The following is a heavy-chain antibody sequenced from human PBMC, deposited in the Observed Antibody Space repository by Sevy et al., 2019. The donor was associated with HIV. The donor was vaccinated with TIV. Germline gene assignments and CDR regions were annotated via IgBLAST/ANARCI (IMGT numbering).Heavy chain of an antibody. V-gene: IGHV1-46*01. D-gene: IGHD3-3*02. CDR1: GYTFTSYY. CDR3: AREGIKGYFDY. J-gene: IGHJ4*02. Sequence: ASVKVSCKASGYTFTSYYMHWVRQAPGQGLEWMGIINPNGGSTSYAQKFQGRVTMTRDTSTSTVYMELSSLRSEDTAVYYCAREGIKGYFDYWGQGTLVSVSS. CDR2: INPNGGST.